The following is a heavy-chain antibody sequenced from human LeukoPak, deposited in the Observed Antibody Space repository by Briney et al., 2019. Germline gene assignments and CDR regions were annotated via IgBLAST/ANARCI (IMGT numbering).Heavy chain of an antibody. D-gene: IGHD2-21*02. J-gene: IGHJ4*02. V-gene: IGHV3-7*01. CDR1: GFTFSNYW. Sequence: GGSLRLSCVAAGFTFSNYWMSWVRQAPGKGLEWVANIKQDGSEKYYVDSVKGRFTISRDNAKNSLYLQMNSLRAEDTAVYYCAREVTPYYWGQGTLVTVSS. CDR3: AREVTPYY. CDR2: IKQDGSEK.